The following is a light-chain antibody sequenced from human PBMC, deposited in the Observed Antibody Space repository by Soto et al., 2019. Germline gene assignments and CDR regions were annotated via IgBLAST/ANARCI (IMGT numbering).Light chain of an antibody. CDR1: SSNIGSNT. CDR2: GNN. V-gene: IGLV1-44*01. CDR3: AAWDDSLNGYV. J-gene: IGLJ1*01. Sequence: QSVLTQPPSASGTPGQRVTISCSGSSSNIGSNTVNWYQQLPGTAPKLLIYGNNQRPSGVPDRFSGSKSGTSASLAISGLQSENEAAYYCAAWDDSLNGYVFGTGTKLTVL.